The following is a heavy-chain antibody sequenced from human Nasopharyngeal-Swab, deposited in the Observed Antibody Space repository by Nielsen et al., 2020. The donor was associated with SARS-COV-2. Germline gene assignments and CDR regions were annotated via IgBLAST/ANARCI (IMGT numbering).Heavy chain of an antibody. D-gene: IGHD3-22*01. J-gene: IGHJ4*02. V-gene: IGHV3-33*01. CDR3: GRDRYYDSSGFDY. Sequence: GESLKISCAASGFTFNNYGMHWVRQAPGKGLEWVAVIWYGGSEEHYADSVRGRFTISRDNPKNTLYLQMNSLRAEDTAIYYCGRDRYYDSSGFDYWGQGTLVSVSS. CDR1: GFTFNNYG. CDR2: IWYGGSEE.